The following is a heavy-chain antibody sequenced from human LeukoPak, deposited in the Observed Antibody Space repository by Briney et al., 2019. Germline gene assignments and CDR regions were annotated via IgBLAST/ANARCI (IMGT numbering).Heavy chain of an antibody. CDR2: IYYSGST. D-gene: IGHD3-10*01. J-gene: IGHJ5*02. CDR3: ARGSVRGEFDP. Sequence: SETLSLTCTVSGGSISSSDHNWGWIRQPPGKGLEWIGSIYYSGSTDYNPSLKSRVTMSVDTSKNQFSLKLSSVTAADTAVYSCARGSVRGEFDPWGQGTLVTVSS. CDR1: GGSISSSDHN. V-gene: IGHV4-39*07.